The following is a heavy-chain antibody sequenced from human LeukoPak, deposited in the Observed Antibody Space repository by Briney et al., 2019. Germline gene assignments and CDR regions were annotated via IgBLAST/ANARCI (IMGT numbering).Heavy chain of an antibody. V-gene: IGHV3-64*01. J-gene: IGHJ5*02. CDR1: GFTFSSYA. D-gene: IGHD6-19*01. CDR3: AKDQGWLVRYNWFDP. CDR2: ISSNGGST. Sequence: GGSLRLSCAASGFTFSSYAMHWVRQAPGKGLEYVSAISSNGGSTYYANSVKGRFTISRDNSKNTLYLQMNSLRAEDTAVYYCAKDQGWLVRYNWFDPWGQGTLVTVSS.